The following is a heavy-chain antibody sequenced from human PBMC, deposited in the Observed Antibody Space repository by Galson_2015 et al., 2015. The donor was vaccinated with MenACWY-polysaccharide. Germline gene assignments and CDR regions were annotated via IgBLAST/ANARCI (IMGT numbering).Heavy chain of an antibody. CDR1: GYIFSHYG. CDR3: GRDTCGTGNCNSAGCSRPDC. CDR2: ISAYNGNT. J-gene: IGHJ4*02. V-gene: IGHV1-18*01. D-gene: IGHD1/OR15-1a*01. Sequence: QSGAEVKKSGASVKVSCETSGYIFSHYGVTWIRQAPGQGLEWMGWISAYNGNTDSAQKFQGRVSMTTDTSTSTAYMELRSLTSDDTAVYYCGRDTCGTGNCNSAGCSRPDCWGQGTLVTVSS.